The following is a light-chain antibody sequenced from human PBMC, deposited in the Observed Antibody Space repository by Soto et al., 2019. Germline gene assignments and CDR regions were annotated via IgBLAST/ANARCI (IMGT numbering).Light chain of an antibody. J-gene: IGLJ3*02. V-gene: IGLV2-8*01. CDR2: EVN. Sequence: QSVLTQPPSASGSPGQSVTISCTGTSSDVGGFDYVSWYQQYPGKAPRLMIYEVNERPSGVPDRFSGSKSGNTASLTVSGLRAEHEADYYCSSYAGTNTLVFGGGTKVTVL. CDR3: SSYAGTNTLV. CDR1: SSDVGGFDY.